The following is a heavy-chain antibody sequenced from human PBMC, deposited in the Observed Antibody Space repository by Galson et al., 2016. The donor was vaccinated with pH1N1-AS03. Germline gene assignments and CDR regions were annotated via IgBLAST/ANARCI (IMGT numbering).Heavy chain of an antibody. V-gene: IGHV2-70*11. Sequence: PALVKPTQTLTLTCTFSGFSLSTSGMCVSWIRQPPGKALEWLARVDWDDAKYYSTSLKTRLTISKDTSKNQVVLTITNIDPVDTATYYCALMLYGDYTGYFDYWGQGTLVTVSS. D-gene: IGHD4-17*01. CDR3: ALMLYGDYTGYFDY. CDR2: VDWDDAK. CDR1: GFSLSTSGMC. J-gene: IGHJ4*02.